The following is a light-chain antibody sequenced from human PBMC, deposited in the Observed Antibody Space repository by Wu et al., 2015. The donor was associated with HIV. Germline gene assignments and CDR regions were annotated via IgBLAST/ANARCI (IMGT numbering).Light chain of an antibody. CDR3: QQYGSSPPMYT. CDR1: QSVSSSY. CDR2: GAS. J-gene: IGKJ2*01. V-gene: IGKV3-20*01. Sequence: EIVLTQSPGTLSLSPGERVTLSCRASQSVSSSYLAWYQQKPGQAPRLLIYGASSRATNIPDRFSGSGSGTDFTLTISRLEPEDFAVYYCQQYGSSPPMYTYGQGTKLEIK.